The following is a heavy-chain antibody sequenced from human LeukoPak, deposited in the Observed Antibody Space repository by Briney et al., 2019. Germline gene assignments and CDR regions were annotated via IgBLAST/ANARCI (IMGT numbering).Heavy chain of an antibody. CDR2: IYSGGST. CDR3: ARVGYTYGWVRY. Sequence: GGSLRLSCAASGFTVSSNYMSWVRQAPGKGLEWVSVIYSGGSTYYADSVKGEFTISRDNSKNPVYLQMNSLGAEATAVYYCARVGYTYGWVRYWGQGTLVTVSS. CDR1: GFTVSSNY. V-gene: IGHV3-53*01. D-gene: IGHD5-18*01. J-gene: IGHJ4*02.